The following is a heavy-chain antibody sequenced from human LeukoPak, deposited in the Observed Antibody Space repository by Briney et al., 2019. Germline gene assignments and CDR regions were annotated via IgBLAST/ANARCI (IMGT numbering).Heavy chain of an antibody. CDR2: IYYSGST. Sequence: SETLSLTCTVSGGSISSSSYYWGWIRQPPGKGLEWIGSIYYSGSTYYNPSLKSRVTISVDTSKNQFSLKLSSVTAADTAVYYCARAQISVDIVATIGYYFDYWGQGTLVTVSS. CDR1: GGSISSSSYY. CDR3: ARAQISVDIVATIGYYFDY. V-gene: IGHV4-39*07. D-gene: IGHD5-12*01. J-gene: IGHJ4*02.